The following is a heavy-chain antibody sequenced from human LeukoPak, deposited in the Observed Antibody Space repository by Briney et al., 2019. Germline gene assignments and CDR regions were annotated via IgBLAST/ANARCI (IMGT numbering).Heavy chain of an antibody. CDR2: IYYSGST. V-gene: IGHV4-39*07. D-gene: IGHD3-3*01. J-gene: IGHJ3*02. CDR1: GGSILISDYY. CDR3: ARDENYDFWSGYRVGAFDI. Sequence: SETLSLTCDVSGGSILISDYYWGWIRQPPGKGLEWIGSIYYSGSTYYNPSLKSRVTISVDTSKNQFSLKLSSVTAADTAVYYCARDENYDFWSGYRVGAFDIWGQGTMVTVSS.